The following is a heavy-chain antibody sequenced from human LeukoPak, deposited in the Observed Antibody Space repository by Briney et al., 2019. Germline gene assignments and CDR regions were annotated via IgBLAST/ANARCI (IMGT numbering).Heavy chain of an antibody. CDR3: ARSVTFGGVILDAFDI. V-gene: IGHV4-39*07. CDR1: DGSISSSSYY. Sequence: SETLSLTCTVADGSISSSSYYWGWIRQPPGKGLEWIESIYYSGSTYYNPSLKSRVTISVDTSKNQFSLKLSSVTAADTAVYYCARSVTFGGVILDAFDIWGQGTMVTVSS. CDR2: IYYSGST. J-gene: IGHJ3*02. D-gene: IGHD3-16*02.